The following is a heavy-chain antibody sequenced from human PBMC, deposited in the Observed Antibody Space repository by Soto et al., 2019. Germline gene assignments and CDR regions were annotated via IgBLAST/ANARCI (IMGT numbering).Heavy chain of an antibody. CDR3: ATANWSHHYFDP. Sequence: SETLSVTCAVYGGSFSGYYWSWLRQPPGKGLEWIGEINHSGSTNYNPSLKSRVTISVDTSKNQFSLKVTSVTAADTAVYYCATANWSHHYFDPWGQGTLVT. CDR2: INHSGST. V-gene: IGHV4-34*01. J-gene: IGHJ5*02. D-gene: IGHD1-1*01. CDR1: GGSFSGYY.